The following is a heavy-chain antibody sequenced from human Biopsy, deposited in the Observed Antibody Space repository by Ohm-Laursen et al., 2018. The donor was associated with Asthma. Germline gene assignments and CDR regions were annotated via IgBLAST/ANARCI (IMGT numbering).Heavy chain of an antibody. V-gene: IGHV1-69*13. J-gene: IGHJ6*02. D-gene: IGHD6-19*01. CDR1: GGTFSNFA. Sequence: ASVKVSCNAPGGTFSNFAISWVRQAPGQGLEWLGGIMTVFGTTNYAQKFQGRVTITADESTSTAYMEVTSLRSEDTAIYYCARCQVGYSSGWSLLLKKIYYSGMDDWGQGAAVPVSS. CDR2: IMTVFGTT. CDR3: ARCQVGYSSGWSLLLKKIYYSGMDD.